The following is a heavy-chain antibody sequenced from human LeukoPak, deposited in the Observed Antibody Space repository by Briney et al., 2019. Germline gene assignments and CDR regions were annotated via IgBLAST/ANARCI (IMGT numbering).Heavy chain of an antibody. V-gene: IGHV2-5*02. J-gene: IGHJ4*02. D-gene: IGHD3-9*01. CDR2: IYWDEDE. Sequence: SGPTLVKPTQTLTLTCTFSGFSFSTSGVGVGWIRQPPGKALEWLAVIYWDEDERYRPSLKSRLTINKDTSKNQVVLTMTNMDPVDTATYYCARSPYYDILTGSRGTFDYWGRGIPVTVSS. CDR3: ARSPYYDILTGSRGTFDY. CDR1: GFSFSTSGVG.